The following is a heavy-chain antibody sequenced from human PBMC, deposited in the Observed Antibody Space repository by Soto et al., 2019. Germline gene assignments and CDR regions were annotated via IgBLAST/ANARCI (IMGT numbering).Heavy chain of an antibody. V-gene: IGHV1-18*04. Sequence: QVQLVPSGAEVKKPGASVKDSCKAPGYTFTSYGISWVRQAPGQGLEWMGWISAYNGNTNYAQKLQGRATMTTDTSTRPAYVELMSRRSDDAAVYYWARVSNYPRSGYYYWCQGTLVTVSS. CDR3: ARVSNYPRSGYYY. CDR2: ISAYNGNT. D-gene: IGHD3-3*01. J-gene: IGHJ4*02. CDR1: GYTFTSYG.